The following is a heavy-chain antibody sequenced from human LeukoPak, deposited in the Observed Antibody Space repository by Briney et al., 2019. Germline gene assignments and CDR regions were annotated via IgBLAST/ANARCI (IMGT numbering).Heavy chain of an antibody. J-gene: IGHJ2*01. D-gene: IGHD1-1*01. CDR1: GFTFSSYA. Sequence: GGSLRLSCAASGFTFSSYAMKWVRQAPGKGLEWVSYISTSSSYIYYADSVKGRFIISRDNAKNSLYLQMDSLRAEDTAVYYCARVRTGITGKWYFDLWGRGTLVTVSS. CDR3: ARVRTGITGKWYFDL. CDR2: ISTSSSYI. V-gene: IGHV3-21*01.